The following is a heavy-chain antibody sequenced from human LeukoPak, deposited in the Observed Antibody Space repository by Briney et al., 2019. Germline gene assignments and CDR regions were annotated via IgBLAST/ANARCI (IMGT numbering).Heavy chain of an antibody. Sequence: GASVNVSCKASGYTFTGYYMHWVRQAPGQGLEWMGWINPNSGGTNYAQKFQGRVTMTRDTSTSTAYMELSRLRSDDTAVYYCARDAVVAARLKAYAFDIWGQGTMVTVSS. J-gene: IGHJ3*02. CDR2: INPNSGGT. CDR3: ARDAVVAARLKAYAFDI. V-gene: IGHV1-2*02. D-gene: IGHD6-25*01. CDR1: GYTFTGYY.